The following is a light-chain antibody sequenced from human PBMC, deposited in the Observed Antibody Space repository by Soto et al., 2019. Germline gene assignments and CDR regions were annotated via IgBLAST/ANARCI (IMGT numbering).Light chain of an antibody. J-gene: IGKJ4*01. CDR2: GVL. Sequence: EIVMTQSPATLSVSPGETATLSCRASQSVSYNLAWYQQKPGQGPRLLIYGVLTSATGIPARFSGSGSGTDFTVSICILQSEDFAVYYCQQYKDWPPLTFGGGNKGEIK. V-gene: IGKV3-15*01. CDR3: QQYKDWPPLT. CDR1: QSVSYN.